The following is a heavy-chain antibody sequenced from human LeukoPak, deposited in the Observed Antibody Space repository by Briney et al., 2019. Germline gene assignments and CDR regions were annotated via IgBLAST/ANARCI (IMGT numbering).Heavy chain of an antibody. D-gene: IGHD6-13*01. CDR2: IYTSGST. V-gene: IGHV4-4*07. CDR1: GGSISXXX. CDR3: AAGYSSIIDY. J-gene: IGHJ4*02. Sequence: SETLSLTCTVSGGSISXXXXXXXXXPAXXXLEWIGRIYTSGSTXXXPXLXSRVXXXXXTSKNQFSLKLSSVTAADTAVYYCAAGYSSIIDYWGQGTLVTVSS.